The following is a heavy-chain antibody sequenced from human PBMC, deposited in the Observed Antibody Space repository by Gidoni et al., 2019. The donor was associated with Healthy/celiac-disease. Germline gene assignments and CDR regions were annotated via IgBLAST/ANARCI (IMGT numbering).Heavy chain of an antibody. CDR2: ISGSVGST. CDR3: AKQEEGATNFDY. V-gene: IGHV3-23*04. Sequence: EVQLVESGGGLVQPGGSLRHSYAAAEVPFRTYAVSWVRQAPGQGLEWVSAISGSVGSTYYPDSVKGRFTISRDNSKNTLYLQMNSLRAEDTAVYYCAKQEEGATNFDYWGQGTLVTVSS. CDR1: EVPFRTYA. J-gene: IGHJ4*02. D-gene: IGHD1-26*01.